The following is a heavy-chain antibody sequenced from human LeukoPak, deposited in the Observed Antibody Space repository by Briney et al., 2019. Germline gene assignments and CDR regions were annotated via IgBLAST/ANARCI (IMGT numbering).Heavy chain of an antibody. CDR3: ATDSTYYYDSGSSGPHYSDN. J-gene: IGHJ4*02. V-gene: IGHV3-30*01. Sequence: PGGSLRLSCAASGFTFINFAMHWVRQAPGKGLEWVSIISSGGVLRYYADSVKGRFTISRDNSKNTLYLQLDSLRPEDTAVYFCATDSTYYYDSGSSGPHYSDNWGQGTLVTVSS. CDR2: ISSGGVLR. CDR1: GFTFINFA. D-gene: IGHD3-10*01.